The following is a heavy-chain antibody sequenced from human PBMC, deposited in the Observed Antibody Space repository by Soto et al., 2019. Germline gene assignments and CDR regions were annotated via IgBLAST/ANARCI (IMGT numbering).Heavy chain of an antibody. CDR1: GFTFSNAW. J-gene: IGHJ6*02. V-gene: IGHV3-15*07. D-gene: IGHD6-19*01. CDR3: TTAKSVAGNYYYYYGMDV. Sequence: GGSLRLSCAASGFTFSNAWMNWVRQAPGKGLEWVGRIKSKTDGGTTDYAAPVKGRFTISRDDSKNTLYLQMNSLKTEDTAVYYCTTAKSVAGNYYYYYGMDVWGQGTTVTVSS. CDR2: IKSKTDGGTT.